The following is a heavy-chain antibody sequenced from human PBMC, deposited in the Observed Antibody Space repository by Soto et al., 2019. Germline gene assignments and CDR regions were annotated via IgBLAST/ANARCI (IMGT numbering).Heavy chain of an antibody. CDR1: GFTFSSYA. D-gene: IGHD2-21*01. CDR2: ISATGRST. Sequence: EVQLLESGGGLVQPGGSLRLSCAASGFTFSSYAVSWVRQTPEKGLEWVSAISATGRSTYYADSVKGRFTISRDNSKNRLYLQMNSLRAEETALYYCAKVCIGDCYNDYWGQGTLVTVSS. V-gene: IGHV3-23*01. J-gene: IGHJ4*02. CDR3: AKVCIGDCYNDY.